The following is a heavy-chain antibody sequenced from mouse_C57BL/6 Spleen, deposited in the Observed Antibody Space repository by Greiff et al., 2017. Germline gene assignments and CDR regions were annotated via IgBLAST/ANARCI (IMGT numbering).Heavy chain of an antibody. CDR3: TRSAFAY. J-gene: IGHJ3*01. V-gene: IGHV1-15*01. Sequence: VQLQQSGAELVRPGASVTLSCKASGYTFTDYEMHWVKQTPMHGLEWIGAIDPETGGTAYNQKFKGKAILTADKSSSTAYMELRSLTAEDSAVYYCTRSAFAYWGQGTLVTVSA. CDR2: IDPETGGT. CDR1: GYTFTDYE.